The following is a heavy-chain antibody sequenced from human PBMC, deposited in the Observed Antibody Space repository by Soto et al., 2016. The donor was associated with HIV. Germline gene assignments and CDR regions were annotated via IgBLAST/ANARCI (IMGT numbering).Heavy chain of an antibody. D-gene: IGHD2-8*02. CDR1: GFAFDDAW. CDR3: TTSRVPYTGYWGWFFDY. Sequence: VESGGGLVKPGGSLRLSCATSGFAFDDAWMNWVRQSPGKGLEWVGHVKRKVDGETTDYAAPVKDRFTISRDDRKNTMYLQLKNLKIEDTAVYYCTTSRVPYTGYWGWFFDYWGQGTLVTVSS. V-gene: IGHV3-15*01. J-gene: IGHJ4*02. CDR2: VKRKVDGETT.